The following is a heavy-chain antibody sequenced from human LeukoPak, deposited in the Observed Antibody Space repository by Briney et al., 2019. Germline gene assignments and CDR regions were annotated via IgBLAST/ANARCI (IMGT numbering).Heavy chain of an antibody. Sequence: GGSLRLSCAASGFTFSSYWMSWVRQAPGKGLEWVANIKQDGSEKYYVDSVKGRFTISRDNGDNSLYLQMNSLRDEDTAVYYCATTTVSDLGRWTIFNYWGQGTLVTVSS. CDR1: GFTFSSYW. CDR3: ATTTVSDLGRWTIFNY. J-gene: IGHJ4*02. CDR2: IKQDGSEK. V-gene: IGHV3-7*01. D-gene: IGHD4-11*01.